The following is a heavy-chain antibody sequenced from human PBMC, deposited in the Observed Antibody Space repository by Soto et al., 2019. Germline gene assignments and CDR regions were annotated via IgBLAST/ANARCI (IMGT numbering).Heavy chain of an antibody. Sequence: GGSLRLSCAASGFTFSSYGMHWVRQAPGKGLEWVAVISYDGSNKYYADSVKGRFTISRDNSKNTLYLQMNSLRAEDTAVYYCARVRITMVRGAPSDAFDIWGQGTMVTVSS. CDR2: ISYDGSNK. CDR1: GFTFSSYG. CDR3: ARVRITMVRGAPSDAFDI. V-gene: IGHV3-30*03. D-gene: IGHD3-10*01. J-gene: IGHJ3*02.